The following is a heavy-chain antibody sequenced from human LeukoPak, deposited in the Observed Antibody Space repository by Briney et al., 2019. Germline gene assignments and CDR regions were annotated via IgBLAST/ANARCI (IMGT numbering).Heavy chain of an antibody. CDR1: GGTFSSYA. Sequence: GASVKVSCKASGGTFSSYAISWVRQAPGQGLEWMGGIIPIFGTANYAQKFQGRVTITADESTSTAYMELSSQRSEDTAVYYCARGGRYCSSTSCYWRGYRAYYFDYWGQGTLVTVSS. CDR3: ARGGRYCSSTSCYWRGYRAYYFDY. CDR2: IIPIFGTA. J-gene: IGHJ4*02. V-gene: IGHV1-69*13. D-gene: IGHD2-2*01.